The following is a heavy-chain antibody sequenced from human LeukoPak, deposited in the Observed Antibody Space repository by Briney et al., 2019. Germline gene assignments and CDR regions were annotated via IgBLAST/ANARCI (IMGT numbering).Heavy chain of an antibody. J-gene: IGHJ5*02. CDR1: GYTFTSYD. V-gene: IGHV1-8*01. D-gene: IGHD3-3*01. CDR2: MNPNSGNT. Sequence: GASVKVSCKASGYTFTSYDINWVRQATGQGLEWMGWMNPNSGNTGYAQKFQGRVTMTRNTSISTAYMELSSLRSEDTAVYYCARGPARVRRSLEWLLSSWFDPWGQGTLVTVSS. CDR3: ARGPARVRRSLEWLLSSWFDP.